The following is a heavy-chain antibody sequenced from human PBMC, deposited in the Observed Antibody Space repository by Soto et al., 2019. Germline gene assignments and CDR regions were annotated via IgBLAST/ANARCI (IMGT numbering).Heavy chain of an antibody. CDR1: GYTFTRYD. V-gene: IGHV1-8*01. Sequence: QVQLVQSGAEVKKPGASVKVSCKASGYTFTRYDINWVRQGTGQGLEWMGWMNPNSVNTGYAQKFQCKVTMTRNTSISTAYRELSSLRAEATAGYYCARGSSYSGYGYWCQGTLVTVSS. CDR2: MNPNSVNT. CDR3: ARGSSYSGYGY. D-gene: IGHD5-12*01. J-gene: IGHJ4*02.